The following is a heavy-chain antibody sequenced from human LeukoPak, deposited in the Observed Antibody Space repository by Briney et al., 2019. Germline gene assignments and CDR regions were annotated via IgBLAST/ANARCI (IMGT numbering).Heavy chain of an antibody. CDR1: GFTFSRYS. Sequence: GGSLRLSCTASGFTFSRYSMNWVRQAPGKGLEWISSISTGSTYINFADSVKGRFTISRDNAKNSLYLQMSSLTAENTAVYYFETYDSAGRGYWGQGTLVTVSS. V-gene: IGHV3-21*01. D-gene: IGHD3-22*01. J-gene: IGHJ4*02. CDR2: ISTGSTYI. CDR3: ETYDSAGRGY.